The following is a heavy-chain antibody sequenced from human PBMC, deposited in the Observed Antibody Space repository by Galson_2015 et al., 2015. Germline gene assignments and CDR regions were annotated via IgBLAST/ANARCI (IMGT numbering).Heavy chain of an antibody. D-gene: IGHD6-19*01. CDR1: GYTFTSYA. J-gene: IGHJ4*02. Sequence: SVKVSCKASGYTFTSYAMNWVRQAPGQGLEWMGWINTNTGNPTYAQGFTGRFVFSLDTSVSTAYLQISSLKAEDTAVYYCARNYGAVAGPMGFDYFDYWGQGTLVTVSS. CDR3: ARNYGAVAGPMGFDYFDY. V-gene: IGHV7-4-1*02. CDR2: INTNTGNP.